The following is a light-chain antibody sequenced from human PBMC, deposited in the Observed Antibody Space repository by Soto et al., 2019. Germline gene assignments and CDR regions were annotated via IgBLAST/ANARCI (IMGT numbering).Light chain of an antibody. CDR3: SSHTSSSTRV. CDR1: SSDVGGYNY. V-gene: IGLV2-14*01. J-gene: IGLJ3*02. CDR2: EVS. Sequence: QSALTQPASVSGSPGQSVTISCTGTSSDVGGYNYVSWYQQHSGKAPQLMIYEVSNRPSGVSNRFSGSKSGNTASLTISGLQAEDEADYYCSSHTSSSTRVFGGGTKVTVL.